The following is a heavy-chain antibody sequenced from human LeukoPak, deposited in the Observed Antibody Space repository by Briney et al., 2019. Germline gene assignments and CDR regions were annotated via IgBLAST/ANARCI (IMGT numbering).Heavy chain of an antibody. V-gene: IGHV5-51*01. J-gene: IGHJ4*02. CDR2: ILPGDSDT. D-gene: IGHD6-6*01. CDR1: GYTFTSNW. CDR3: ARQGSKGFDY. Sequence: GESLKISCKGFGYTFTSNWIAWVRQMPGKGLELMGIILPGDSDTRDNPSFQGQVTISVDKSIDTAYLQWSSLKASDTAMYYCARQGSKGFDYWGQGTLVTVSS.